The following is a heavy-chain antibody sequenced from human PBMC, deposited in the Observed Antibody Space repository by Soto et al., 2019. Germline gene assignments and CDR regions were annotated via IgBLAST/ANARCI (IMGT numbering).Heavy chain of an antibody. CDR3: AREVFSAPSHYTFDY. J-gene: IGHJ4*02. V-gene: IGHV1-46*01. D-gene: IGHD3-10*01. Sequence: ASVKVSCKASGYTFSSYYLHWVRQAPGQGLEWMGIINPSGATTSYPQKFQGRVTMTRDTSTSTVYMELSSLRSEDTAVYYCAREVFSAPSHYTFDYWGQGTLVTVSS. CDR2: INPSGATT. CDR1: GYTFSSYY.